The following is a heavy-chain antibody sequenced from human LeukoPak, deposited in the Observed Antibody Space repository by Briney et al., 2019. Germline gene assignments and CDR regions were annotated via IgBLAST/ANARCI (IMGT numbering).Heavy chain of an antibody. V-gene: IGHV1-69*05. J-gene: IGHJ4*02. D-gene: IGHD6-19*01. CDR2: IIPIFGTA. Sequence: SVKVSCKASGGTFSSYAISWVRQAPGQGLEWMGRIIPIFGTANYAQKFQGRVTITTDESTSTAYMELSSLRSEDTAVYYCARDLPSPTISVADDYWGQGTLVTVSS. CDR3: ARDLPSPTISVADDY. CDR1: GGTFSSYA.